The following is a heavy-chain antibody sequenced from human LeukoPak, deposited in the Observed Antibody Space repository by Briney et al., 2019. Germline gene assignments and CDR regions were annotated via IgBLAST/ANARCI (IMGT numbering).Heavy chain of an antibody. J-gene: IGHJ4*02. Sequence: GGSLGLSCAASGFTFSSYTMNWVRQAPGEGLEWVSSISGSSRHKYYADSVKGRFTISRDNAKNSLYLQMNSLRAEDTAVYYCARTANFAAGYYIDYWGQGTLVTVSS. D-gene: IGHD6-13*01. V-gene: IGHV3-21*01. CDR3: ARTANFAAGYYIDY. CDR1: GFTFSSYT. CDR2: ISGSSRHK.